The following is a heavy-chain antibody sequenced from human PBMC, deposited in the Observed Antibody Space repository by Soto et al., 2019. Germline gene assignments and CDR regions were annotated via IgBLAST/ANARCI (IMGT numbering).Heavy chain of an antibody. Sequence: QVQLQQWGAGLLKPSETLSLTCAVYGGSFSGYYWSWVCQSPGKGLEWIGEINHSGDTNYNPSLKSRVTISVDTSMNQFSLTLSSVTAADTSVYYCARGGGSYSRGFDYWGQGTLVTVSS. J-gene: IGHJ4*02. CDR1: GGSFSGYY. D-gene: IGHD1-26*01. CDR3: ARGGGSYSRGFDY. CDR2: INHSGDT. V-gene: IGHV4-34*01.